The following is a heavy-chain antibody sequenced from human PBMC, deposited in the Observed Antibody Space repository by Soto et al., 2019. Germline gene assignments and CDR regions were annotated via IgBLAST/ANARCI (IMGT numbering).Heavy chain of an antibody. V-gene: IGHV3-64*01. Sequence: EVQLAESGGGMVQPGGSLRLSCVASGFTFSSYDRHWVRQAPGKGLEYVSSISSNGGTTHYGNSVKGRFTISRDNSKNTLYLQMGSLRAEDMAVYYCVRRVSGNYDYWGQGTLVTVSS. CDR1: GFTFSSYD. CDR3: VRRVSGNYDY. J-gene: IGHJ4*02. CDR2: ISSNGGTT. D-gene: IGHD1-7*01.